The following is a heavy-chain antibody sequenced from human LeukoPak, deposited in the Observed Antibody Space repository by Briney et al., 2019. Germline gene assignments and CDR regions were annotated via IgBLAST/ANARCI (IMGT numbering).Heavy chain of an antibody. CDR2: ISSSSSTI. J-gene: IGHJ1*01. Sequence: GGSLRLSCAASGFTFSSYTMNWVRQPPGKGLEWVSYISSSSSTIYYADSVKGRFTISRDNAKNSLYLQMNSLRAEDTAVYYCARGSGYCSSTSCSRGGYFQHWGQAPWSPSPQ. CDR1: GFTFSSYT. D-gene: IGHD2-2*01. V-gene: IGHV3-48*01. CDR3: ARGSGYCSSTSCSRGGYFQH.